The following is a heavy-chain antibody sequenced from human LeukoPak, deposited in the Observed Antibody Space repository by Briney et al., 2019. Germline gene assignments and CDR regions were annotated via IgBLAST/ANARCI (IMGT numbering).Heavy chain of an antibody. V-gene: IGHV3-30-3*01. D-gene: IGHD2-21*02. CDR2: MSYDEGTK. J-gene: IGHJ3*01. Sequence: GGSLRLSCAASGFTFSTYAMHWVRQAPGRGLEWVAHMSYDEGTKYYADSVKGRFTISRDNSKNTLYLQMNSLRAEDTAFYYCARGGAYCRGDCPLDAFDPWGQGTMVTVSS. CDR1: GFTFSTYA. CDR3: ARGGAYCRGDCPLDAFDP.